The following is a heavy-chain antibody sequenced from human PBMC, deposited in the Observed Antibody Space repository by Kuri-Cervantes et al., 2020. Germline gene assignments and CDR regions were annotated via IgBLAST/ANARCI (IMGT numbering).Heavy chain of an antibody. CDR1: GFTFSDYY. CDR2: ISSSGSTI. CDR3: ARVDPSGAMIGGIDY. V-gene: IGHV3-11*04. D-gene: IGHD3-22*01. Sequence: GESLKISCAASGFTFSDYYMSWIRQAPGKGLKWVSYISSSGSTIYYADSVKGRFAISRDNAKNSLYLQMNSLRAEDTAVYYCARVDPSGAMIGGIDYWGQGTLVTVSS. J-gene: IGHJ4*02.